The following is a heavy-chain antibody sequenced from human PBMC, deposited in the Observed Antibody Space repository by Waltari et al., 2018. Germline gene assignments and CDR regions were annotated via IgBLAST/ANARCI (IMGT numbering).Heavy chain of an antibody. D-gene: IGHD4-17*01. CDR3: AREPGYGDPSGTTYYYYYGMDV. CDR1: GFTFSSYG. V-gene: IGHV3-33*01. CDR2: IWYDGSNK. J-gene: IGHJ6*02. Sequence: QVQLVESGGGVVQPGRSLRLSCAASGFTFSSYGMHWVRQAPGKGLEWVAVIWYDGSNKYYADSVKGRFTISRDNSKNTLYLQMNSLRAEDTAVYYCAREPGYGDPSGTTYYYYYGMDVWGQGTTVTVSS.